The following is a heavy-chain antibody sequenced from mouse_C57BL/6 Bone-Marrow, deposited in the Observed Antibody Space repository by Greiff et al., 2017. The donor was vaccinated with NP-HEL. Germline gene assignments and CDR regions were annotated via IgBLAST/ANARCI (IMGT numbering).Heavy chain of an antibody. CDR2: IDPEDGET. V-gene: IGHV14-2*01. D-gene: IGHD1-1*01. CDR1: GFNIKDYY. Sequence: EVKLVESGAELVKPGASVKLSCTASGFNIKDYYMHWVKQRTEQGLEWIGRIDPEDGETKYAPKFQGKATITADTSSNTAYLQLSSLTSEDTAVYYCARDYYGSGYYYAMDYWGQGTSVTVSS. J-gene: IGHJ4*01. CDR3: ARDYYGSGYYYAMDY.